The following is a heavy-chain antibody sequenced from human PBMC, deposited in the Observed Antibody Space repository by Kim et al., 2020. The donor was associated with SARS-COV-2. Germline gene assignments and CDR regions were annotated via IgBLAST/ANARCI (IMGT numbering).Heavy chain of an antibody. D-gene: IGHD4-17*01. V-gene: IGHV5-51*01. CDR1: GYSFSDFI. CDR3: ANYGHGILGFEH. J-gene: IGHJ4*02. CDR2: FFPGDSHV. Sequence: GESLKISCKGSGYSFSDFIIVWVRQMPGKGLEWMGVFFPGDSHVIYSPSFRGLVTFSGDDSIATAYRQWDRLRSSDTATYYCANYGHGILGFEHWGQGTLDSVSS.